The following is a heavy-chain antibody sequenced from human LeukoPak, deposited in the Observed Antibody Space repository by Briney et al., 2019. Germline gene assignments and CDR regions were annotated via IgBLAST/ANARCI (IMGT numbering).Heavy chain of an antibody. D-gene: IGHD4-17*01. CDR3: ARLRSHDYGDPEA. Sequence: GGSLRLSCAASGFTFSPYSMSWVRQAPGKGLEWVSYITSGSSTIFYADSVKGRFTISRDNAKNSLYLQMNSLKDEDTAVYCCARLRSHDYGDPEAWGQGTLVTVSS. CDR1: GFTFSPYS. J-gene: IGHJ5*02. CDR2: ITSGSSTI. V-gene: IGHV3-48*02.